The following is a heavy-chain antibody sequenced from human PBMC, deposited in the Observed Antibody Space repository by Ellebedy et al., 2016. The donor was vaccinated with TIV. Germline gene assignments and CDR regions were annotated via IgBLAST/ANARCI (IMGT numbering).Heavy chain of an antibody. CDR3: VRARPYCGGDCFSFGN. J-gene: IGHJ4*02. V-gene: IGHV3-23*01. D-gene: IGHD2-21*02. Sequence: GGSLRLSXAASGFTFTNYAMNWVRQPPGKGLEWVSTISASDSRAYYADSVKGRFTISRDNARNSLYLQMNSLRDEDTAVYYCVRARPYCGGDCFSFGNWGQGSLVTVSS. CDR2: ISASDSRA. CDR1: GFTFTNYA.